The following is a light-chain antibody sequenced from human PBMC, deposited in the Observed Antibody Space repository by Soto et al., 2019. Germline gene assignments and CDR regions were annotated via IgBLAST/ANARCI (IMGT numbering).Light chain of an antibody. Sequence: IVLTQSPGTLSLSPGERGTLSCRASQTVTANFLAWYQQKAGQPASLLIYGASRRATGIPDRFSGSGSGTDFTLTISRLEPAESAVYYCQQYGRPPKMFGQGTKVEIK. CDR3: QQYGRPPKM. CDR2: GAS. J-gene: IGKJ1*01. V-gene: IGKV3-20*01. CDR1: QTVTANF.